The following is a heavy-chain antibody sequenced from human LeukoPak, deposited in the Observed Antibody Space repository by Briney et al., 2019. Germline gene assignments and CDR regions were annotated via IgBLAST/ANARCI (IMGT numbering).Heavy chain of an antibody. Sequence: SETLSLTCAVSGYSLGKNYYWGWIRQSPGKGLEWIGGIYGRASASYNPSLMNRVTMSVDTSKNHFSLQLTSVTAADTAVYYCARYDSRGSASTKFDYWGPGIQVTVSS. CDR2: IYGRASA. J-gene: IGHJ4*02. D-gene: IGHD3-3*01. CDR3: ARYDSRGSASTKFDY. CDR1: GYSLGKNYY. V-gene: IGHV4-38-2*01.